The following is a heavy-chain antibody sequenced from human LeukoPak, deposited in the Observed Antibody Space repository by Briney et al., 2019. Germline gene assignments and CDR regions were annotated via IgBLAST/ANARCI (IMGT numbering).Heavy chain of an antibody. CDR3: ARVFSSSSGIYYYYMDV. Sequence: GASVTVSCKASGYTFTSYGISWVRQAPGQGLEWMGWISAYNGNTNYAQKLQGRVTMTTDTSTSTAYMELRSLRSDDTAVYYCARVFSSSSGIYYYYMDVWGKGTTVTVSS. V-gene: IGHV1-18*01. CDR1: GYTFTSYG. D-gene: IGHD6-6*01. J-gene: IGHJ6*03. CDR2: ISAYNGNT.